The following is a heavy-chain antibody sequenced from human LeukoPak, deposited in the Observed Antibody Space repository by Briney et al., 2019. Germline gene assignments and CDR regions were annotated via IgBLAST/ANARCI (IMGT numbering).Heavy chain of an antibody. D-gene: IGHD6-19*01. Sequence: PGGSLRLSCAASGFTFSNYAMAWVRQAPGKGLEWVSAIINSGGSKYYEDSVKGRFTISRDNSKNTLYLQMRSLRAEDTAVYYCAKVPADSSGWYGPFDYWGQGTLVTVSS. CDR1: GFTFSNYA. CDR2: IINSGGSK. CDR3: AKVPADSSGWYGPFDY. J-gene: IGHJ4*02. V-gene: IGHV3-23*01.